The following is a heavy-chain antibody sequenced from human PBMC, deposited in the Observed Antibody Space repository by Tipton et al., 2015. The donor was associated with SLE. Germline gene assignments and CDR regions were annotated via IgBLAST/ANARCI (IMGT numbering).Heavy chain of an antibody. D-gene: IGHD1-14*01. V-gene: IGHV4-59*01. CDR2: ISDTGNT. CDR3: ARGGRYSAFAI. Sequence: TLSLTCTVSGGSISSYYWSWIRQPPGKGLEWIGYISDTGNTNYNPSLRSRVTISLDTSQNQVSLKLSSVAATDAAVYYCARGGRYSAFAIWGQGTTVTVSS. CDR1: GGSISSYY. J-gene: IGHJ3*02.